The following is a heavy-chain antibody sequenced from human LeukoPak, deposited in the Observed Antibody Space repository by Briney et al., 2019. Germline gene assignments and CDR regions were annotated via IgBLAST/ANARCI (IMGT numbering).Heavy chain of an antibody. V-gene: IGHV1-3*01. CDR2: INAGNGNT. D-gene: IGHD2-2*02. CDR1: GYTFTSYA. CDR3: ARGHSDWEVPAAIPGDAFDI. J-gene: IGHJ3*02. Sequence: GASVKVSCKASGYTFTSYAMHWVRQAPGQRLEWMGWINAGNGNTKYSQKFQGRVTITRDTSASTAYMELSSLRSEDTAVYYCARGHSDWEVPAAIPGDAFDIWGQGTMVTVSS.